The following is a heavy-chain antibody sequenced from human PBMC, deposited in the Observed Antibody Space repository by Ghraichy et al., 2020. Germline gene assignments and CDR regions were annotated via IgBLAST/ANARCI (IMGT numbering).Heavy chain of an antibody. V-gene: IGHV4-34*01. Sequence: IGEINHSGSTNYNPSLKSRVTISVDMSKNQFSLKLSSVTAADTAVYYCASAYYDFWSGYYLDYWGQGFLVTVSS. CDR3: ASAYYDFWSGYYLDY. CDR2: INHSGST. D-gene: IGHD3-3*01. J-gene: IGHJ4*02.